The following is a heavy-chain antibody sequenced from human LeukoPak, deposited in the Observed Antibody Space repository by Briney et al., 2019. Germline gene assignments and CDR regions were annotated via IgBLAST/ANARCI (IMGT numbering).Heavy chain of an antibody. CDR2: ISSSSSTI. CDR1: GLTFSSSW. J-gene: IGHJ5*02. V-gene: IGHV3-48*01. CDR3: ARDRWAVAAINWFDP. Sequence: GGSLRLSCAASGLTFSSSWMSWVRQAPGKGLEWVSYISSSSSTIYYADSVKGRFTISRDNAKNSLYLQMNSLRAEDTAVYYCARDRWAVAAINWFDPWGQGTLVTVSS. D-gene: IGHD2-15*01.